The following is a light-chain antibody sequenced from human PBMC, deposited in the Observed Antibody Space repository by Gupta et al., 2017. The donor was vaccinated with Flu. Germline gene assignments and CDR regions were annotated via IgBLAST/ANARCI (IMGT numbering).Light chain of an antibody. CDR2: DAS. V-gene: IGKV1-33*01. J-gene: IGKJ3*01. CDR3: QQYGNLPRT. CDR1: QDIRTY. Sequence: DIQMTQSLSSLSASVADRVTITCQASQDIRTYLNWYQQKPGKAPKLLIYDASNLETGVPSRFSGSGYGTDFTFTISSLQPEDIATYYCQQYGNLPRTFGPGTKVDIK.